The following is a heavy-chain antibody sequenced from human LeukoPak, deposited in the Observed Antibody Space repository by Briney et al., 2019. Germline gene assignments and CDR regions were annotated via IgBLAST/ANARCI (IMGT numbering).Heavy chain of an antibody. D-gene: IGHD3-22*01. Sequence: GGSLKLSCAASGFTFSGSAMHWVRQASGKGLEWVGRIRSKANSYATAYAASVKGRFTISRDESKNTAYLQMNSLKTEDTAVYYCTRRAKDDSSGYYSTWGQGTLVTVSS. J-gene: IGHJ5*02. CDR3: TRRAKDDSSGYYST. CDR2: IRSKANSYAT. CDR1: GFTFSGSA. V-gene: IGHV3-73*01.